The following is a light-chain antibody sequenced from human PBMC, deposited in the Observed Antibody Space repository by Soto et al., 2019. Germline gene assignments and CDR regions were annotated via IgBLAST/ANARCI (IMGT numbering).Light chain of an antibody. CDR1: QIDVGAYDY. CDR2: EVT. J-gene: IGLJ1*01. CDR3: GSYSSDNTYV. V-gene: IGLV2-14*01. Sequence: QSVLTQPTSVSGSPLQSISISCTGNQIDVGAYDYVSWYQQHPGTAPKLMIYEVTNRPSGVSDRFSGSKSGNTASLSISGLQADDEADYYCGSYSSDNTYVFGTGTKV.